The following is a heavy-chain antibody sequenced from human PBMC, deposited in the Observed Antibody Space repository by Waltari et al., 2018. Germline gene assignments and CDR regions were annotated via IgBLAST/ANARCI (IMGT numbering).Heavy chain of an antibody. CDR3: ARGPLPPSVLGGYSPLDY. D-gene: IGHD2-21*02. Sequence: QVQLVQSGAEVKKPGSSVKVSCKASGGTFSSYAISWVRQAPGQGLEWMGGLIPIFGTATYAQKFKGRVTITADESTSTAYMELSSLRSEDTAVYYCARGPLPPSVLGGYSPLDYWGQGTLVTVSS. V-gene: IGHV1-69*12. CDR1: GGTFSSYA. CDR2: LIPIFGTA. J-gene: IGHJ4*02.